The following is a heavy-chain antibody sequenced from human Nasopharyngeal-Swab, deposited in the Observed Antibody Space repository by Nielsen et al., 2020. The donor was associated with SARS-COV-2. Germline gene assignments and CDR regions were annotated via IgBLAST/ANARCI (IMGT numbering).Heavy chain of an antibody. V-gene: IGHV1-18*01. J-gene: IGHJ4*02. Sequence: ASVKVSCKASGYTFTSYGISWVRQAPGQGLEWMGWISAYNGNTDYAQKLQGRVTMTTDTSTSTAYVELRSLRSDDTAVYYCARDGYCSGGSCSTSYWGQGTLVTVSS. D-gene: IGHD2-15*01. CDR1: GYTFTSYG. CDR3: ARDGYCSGGSCSTSY. CDR2: ISAYNGNT.